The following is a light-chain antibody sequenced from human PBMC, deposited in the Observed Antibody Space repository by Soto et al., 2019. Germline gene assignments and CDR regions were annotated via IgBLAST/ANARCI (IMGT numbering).Light chain of an antibody. J-gene: IGKJ2*01. Sequence: EIVLTQSTGTLSLSPGERATLSCRASQCVSSSYLAWYQQKPGQAPRLLIYGASSRATGIPDRFSGSGSGTDVTLTISRLEPEDFAMYYCQQYGSSPSTFGQGTKLEIK. V-gene: IGKV3-20*01. CDR1: QCVSSSY. CDR3: QQYGSSPST. CDR2: GAS.